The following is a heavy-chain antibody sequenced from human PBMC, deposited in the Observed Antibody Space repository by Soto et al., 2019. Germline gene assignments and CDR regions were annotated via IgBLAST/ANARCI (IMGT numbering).Heavy chain of an antibody. J-gene: IGHJ5*02. CDR2: ISGSGGST. Sequence: GGSLRLSCAASGFTFSSYAMSWVRQAPGKGLEWVSAISGSGGSTYYADSVKGRFTISRDNSKNTLYLQMNSLRAEDTAVYYCAKNPSRNSVRVTYHPTSWLDPWGQGTLVTVYS. V-gene: IGHV3-23*01. D-gene: IGHD2-8*01. CDR3: AKNPSRNSVRVTYHPTSWLDP. CDR1: GFTFSSYA.